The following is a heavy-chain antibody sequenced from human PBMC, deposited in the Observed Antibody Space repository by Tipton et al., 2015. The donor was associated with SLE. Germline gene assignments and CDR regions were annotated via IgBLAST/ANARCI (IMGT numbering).Heavy chain of an antibody. V-gene: IGHV3-23*03. CDR3: ARERDWNNFWSGFDY. D-gene: IGHD3-3*01. CDR1: GFTFSSHA. J-gene: IGHJ4*02. Sequence: GSLRLSCAASGFTFSSHAMTWVRQAPGKGLDWVSLIYSDGTTHYGDSVRGRFTVSRNNIRNILYLQMNSLETEDTALYYCARERDWNNFWSGFDYWGQGTLVTVSS. CDR2: IYSDGTT.